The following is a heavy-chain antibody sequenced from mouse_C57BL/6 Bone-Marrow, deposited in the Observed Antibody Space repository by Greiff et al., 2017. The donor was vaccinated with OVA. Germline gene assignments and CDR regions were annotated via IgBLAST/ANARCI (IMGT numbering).Heavy chain of an antibody. V-gene: IGHV5-17*01. Sequence: EVTLMESGGGLVKPGGSLKLSCAASGFTFSDYGMHWVRQAPEKGLEWVAYISSGSSTIYYADTVKGRFTISRDNAKNTWFLQMTSMRSEDTAMYYCARSTVVALYYFDYWGKGTTLTVSS. J-gene: IGHJ2*01. D-gene: IGHD1-1*01. CDR3: ARSTVVALYYFDY. CDR1: GFTFSDYG. CDR2: ISSGSSTI.